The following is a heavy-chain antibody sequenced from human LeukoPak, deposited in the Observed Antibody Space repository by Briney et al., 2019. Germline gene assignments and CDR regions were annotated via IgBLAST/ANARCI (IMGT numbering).Heavy chain of an antibody. D-gene: IGHD3-22*01. V-gene: IGHV4-38-2*02. CDR3: ARHYEYDTRRGIDY. J-gene: IGHJ4*02. CDR1: GSSMSSDYY. CDR2: ISDSGSA. Sequence: SETLSLTCTVSGSSMSSDYYWGWIRQPPGKGLEWIGSISDSGSAYYNPSLKSRVVISVDPSKKQFSLKVTSVTAADTAVYYCARHYEYDTRRGIDYWGQGTLVTVSS.